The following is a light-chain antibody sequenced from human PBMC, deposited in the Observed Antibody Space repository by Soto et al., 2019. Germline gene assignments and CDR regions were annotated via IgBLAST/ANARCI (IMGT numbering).Light chain of an antibody. Sequence: EIVWTQSPGTLYLSPGERATLSCRASQSVSTNYLAWYQRKPGQAPRLLIYGAYSRATDIPNRFSGSGSGTDFTLIITRLKAEGFAVYYCQQYGSSPPTFGQGTKVEIK. V-gene: IGKV3-20*01. J-gene: IGKJ1*01. CDR3: QQYGSSPPT. CDR1: QSVSTNY. CDR2: GAY.